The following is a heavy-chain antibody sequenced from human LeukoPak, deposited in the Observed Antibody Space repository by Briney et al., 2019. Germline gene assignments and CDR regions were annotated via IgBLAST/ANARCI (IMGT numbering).Heavy chain of an antibody. J-gene: IGHJ3*02. CDR3: ATTADIIAAAGSSRDAFDI. V-gene: IGHV4-4*07. CDR1: GGSISSYY. D-gene: IGHD6-13*01. Sequence: PSETLSLTCTVSGGSISSYYWSWIRQPAGKGLEWIGRIYTSGSTNYNPSLKGRVTMSVDTSKNQFSLKLSSVTAADTAVYYCATTADIIAAAGSSRDAFDIWGQGTMVTVSS. CDR2: IYTSGST.